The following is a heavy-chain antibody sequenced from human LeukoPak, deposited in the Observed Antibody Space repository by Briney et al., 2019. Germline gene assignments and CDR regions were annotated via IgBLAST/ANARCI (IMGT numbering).Heavy chain of an antibody. V-gene: IGHV3-30*02. CDR1: GFIFSSYG. J-gene: IGHJ4*02. Sequence: PGGSLRLSCAASGFIFSSYGMHWVRQAPGKGLEWVAFIRNDGSNKYYADSVKGRFTISRDNSKNTLYLQMNSLRVEDTAVYYCVKSSPPPFRYWGQGTLVTVSS. CDR3: VKSSPPPFRY. CDR2: IRNDGSNK.